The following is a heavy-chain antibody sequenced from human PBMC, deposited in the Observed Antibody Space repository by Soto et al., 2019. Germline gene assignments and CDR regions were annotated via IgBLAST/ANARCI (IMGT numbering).Heavy chain of an antibody. D-gene: IGHD3-22*01. CDR2: IIPIIGII. J-gene: IGHJ5*02. V-gene: IGHV1-69*08. CDR1: GGTFSTYT. CDR3: AGDPDSHYNDSHASSYP. Sequence: QVQLVQSGAEVKKPGSSVKVSCKASGGTFSTYTITWVRQAPGQGLEWMGRIIPIIGIITNAQKFQGRVTITADKFTGTAYMELTRLRSDDTAVYYCAGDPDSHYNDSHASSYPWGQGTLVTVSS.